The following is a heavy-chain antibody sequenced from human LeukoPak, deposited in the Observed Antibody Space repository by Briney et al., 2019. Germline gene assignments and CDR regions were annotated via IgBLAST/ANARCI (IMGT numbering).Heavy chain of an antibody. D-gene: IGHD3-9*01. V-gene: IGHV3-53*01. J-gene: IGHJ4*02. CDR2: IYSDGSI. CDR1: GFIVSSNH. CDR3: ARSIRYFQLFEY. Sequence: GGSLRLSCAASGFIVSSNHMSWVRQAPGKGLEWVSVIYSDGSIYYADSVKGRFTISRDNSKNTLYLQMNSLRAEDTALCYCARSIRYFQLFEYWGQGTLVAVSS.